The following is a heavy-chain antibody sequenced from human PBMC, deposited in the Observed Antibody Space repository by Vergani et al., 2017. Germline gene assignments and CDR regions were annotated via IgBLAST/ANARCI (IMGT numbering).Heavy chain of an antibody. Sequence: QVQLVPSGAEVKTPGASVKVSCKASGYTFTGYYMHWVRQAPGQGLEWMGWINPNSGGTNYAQKFQGRVTMTRDTSISTAYMERSRLRSDAAAVYYCARSQHYYDSSGPGAFDIWGQGTMVTVSS. CDR2: INPNSGGT. J-gene: IGHJ3*02. CDR1: GYTFTGYY. CDR3: ARSQHYYDSSGPGAFDI. D-gene: IGHD3-22*01. V-gene: IGHV1-2*02.